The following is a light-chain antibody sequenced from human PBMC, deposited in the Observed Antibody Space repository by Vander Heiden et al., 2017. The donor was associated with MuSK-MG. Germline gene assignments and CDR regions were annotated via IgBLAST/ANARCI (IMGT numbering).Light chain of an antibody. CDR3: QQRFNWPPIT. J-gene: IGKJ5*01. Sequence: ELVLTQSPATLSLSPGERATLSCRASQSVSNYLAWYQKQPGQAPRLLIYDASNRATGIPARFSGSGSGADFTLTISSLEPEDFAIYYCQQRFNWPPITFGQGTRLEIK. V-gene: IGKV3-11*01. CDR1: QSVSNY. CDR2: DAS.